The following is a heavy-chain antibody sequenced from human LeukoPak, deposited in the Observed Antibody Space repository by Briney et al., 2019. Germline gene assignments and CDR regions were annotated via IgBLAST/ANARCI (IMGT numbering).Heavy chain of an antibody. D-gene: IGHD1-26*01. CDR1: GFTSSRYW. J-gene: IGHJ4*02. Sequence: GGSLRLSCAVSGFTSSRYWITWVRQAPGKGLEWVANIKPDGSEKYYADSVKGRFTISRDNAKNLLYFQMNSLRAEDTAVYYCAKDHERSVFPYYFDYWGQGTLVTVSS. CDR2: IKPDGSEK. V-gene: IGHV3-7*01. CDR3: AKDHERSVFPYYFDY.